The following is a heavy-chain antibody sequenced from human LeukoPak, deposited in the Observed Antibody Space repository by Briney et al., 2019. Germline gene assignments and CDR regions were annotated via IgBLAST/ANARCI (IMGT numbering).Heavy chain of an antibody. V-gene: IGHV3-21*04. CDR1: GFTFSSYS. Sequence: AGGSLRLSCAASGFTFSSYSMNWVRQAPGKGLEWVSSISSSSSYIYYADSVKGRFTISRDNSKNTLYLQMNSLRAEDTAVYYCAKDLRAYGSGSFIDYWGQGTLVTVSS. CDR2: ISSSSSYI. J-gene: IGHJ4*02. CDR3: AKDLRAYGSGSFIDY. D-gene: IGHD3-10*01.